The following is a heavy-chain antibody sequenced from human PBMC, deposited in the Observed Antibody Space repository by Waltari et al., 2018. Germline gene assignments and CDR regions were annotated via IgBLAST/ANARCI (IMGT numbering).Heavy chain of an antibody. CDR2: IKQDGTQQ. V-gene: IGHV3-7*01. CDR1: GFTFGSHW. CDR3: ARALPGEITVYDY. J-gene: IGHJ4*02. Sequence: EVQLVESGGGLVQPGGSLRLSCVASGFTFGSHWMSWVRQAPEKGLEWVADIKQDGTQQYYVDSVKGRFTVSRDNHKNSLFLQMNSLRAEDMAVYYCARALPGEITVYDYWAQGALVTVSS. D-gene: IGHD3-10*01.